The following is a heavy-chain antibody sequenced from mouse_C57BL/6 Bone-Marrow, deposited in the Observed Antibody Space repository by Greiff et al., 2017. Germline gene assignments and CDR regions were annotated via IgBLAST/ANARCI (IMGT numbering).Heavy chain of an antibody. J-gene: IGHJ2*01. CDR1: GYTFTSYG. V-gene: IGHV1-81*01. CDR3: ARNWASYYFDY. D-gene: IGHD4-1*01. Sequence: QVQLQQSGAELARPGASVKLSCKASGYTFTSYGISWVKQRTGQGLEWIGEIYPRSGNTYYNEKFKGKATLTADKSSSTAYMELRILTSEDSAVYFCARNWASYYFDYWGQGTTLTVSS. CDR2: IYPRSGNT.